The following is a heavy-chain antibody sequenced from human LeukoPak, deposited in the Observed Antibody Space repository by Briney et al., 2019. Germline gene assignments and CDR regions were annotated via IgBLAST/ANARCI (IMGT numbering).Heavy chain of an antibody. D-gene: IGHD2-15*01. Sequence: GGSLRLSCAASGFSFSDYHMSWIRQAPGKGLEWVSHIAGSGGSAYYADSVKGRFTISRDNAKKSLYLQMNSLRAEDTAVYYCARDLGYCSGGICHNWFDPWGQGTLVTVFS. CDR3: ARDLGYCSGGICHNWFDP. V-gene: IGHV3-11*01. J-gene: IGHJ5*02. CDR1: GFSFSDYH. CDR2: IAGSGGSA.